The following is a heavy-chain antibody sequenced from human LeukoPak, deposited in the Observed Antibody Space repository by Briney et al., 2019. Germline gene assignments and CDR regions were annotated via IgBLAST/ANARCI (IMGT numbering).Heavy chain of an antibody. D-gene: IGHD6-13*01. J-gene: IGHJ4*02. Sequence: SVTVSSTPSGGTFTSYAISWVRQAPGPGLEWMGGIIPIFGTANSAQKFQGRVTITTDESTSTAYMELSSLRSEDTAVYYCAGGIAAAGLEYWGQGTLGTVSS. CDR2: IIPIFGTA. CDR1: GGTFTSYA. CDR3: AGGIAAAGLEY. V-gene: IGHV1-69*05.